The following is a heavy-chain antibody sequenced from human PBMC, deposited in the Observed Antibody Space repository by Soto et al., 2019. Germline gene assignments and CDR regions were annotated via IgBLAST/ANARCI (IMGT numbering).Heavy chain of an antibody. CDR3: ARREGYCSSTSCPRGDWFDP. V-gene: IGHV4-39*01. D-gene: IGHD2-2*01. J-gene: IGHJ5*02. CDR2: IYYSGST. CDR1: GGSISSSSYY. Sequence: SETLSLTCTVSGGSISSSSYYWGWIRQPPGKGLEWIGSIYYSGSTYYNPSLKSRVTISVDTSKNQFSLKLSSVTAADTAVYYCARREGYCSSTSCPRGDWFDPWGQGTLVTVSS.